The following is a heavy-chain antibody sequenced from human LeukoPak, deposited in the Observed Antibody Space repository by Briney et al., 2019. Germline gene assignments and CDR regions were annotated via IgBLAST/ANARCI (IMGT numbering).Heavy chain of an antibody. CDR1: GITFGNYG. V-gene: IGHV3-20*01. J-gene: IGHJ4*02. CDR3: VTAPYDLWSGYYLY. D-gene: IGHD3-3*01. CDR2: INWNGGST. Sequence: GGSLRLSCAASGITFGNYGMNWVRQTPGKGLEWVSGINWNGGSTNYADSVKGRFTISRDNAKNSLYLQMNSLRAEDTALYHCVTAPYDLWSGYYLYWGQGTLVTVSS.